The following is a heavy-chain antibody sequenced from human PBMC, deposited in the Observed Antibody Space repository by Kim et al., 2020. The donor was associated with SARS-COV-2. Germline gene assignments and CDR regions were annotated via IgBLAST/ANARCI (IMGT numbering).Heavy chain of an antibody. J-gene: IGHJ6*02. CDR1: GFTFSSYS. V-gene: IGHV3-48*02. CDR3: ARTPNSGWYSYYYYYGMDV. CDR2: ISSSSTI. Sequence: GGSLRLSCAASGFTFSSYSMNWVRQAPGKGLEWVSYISSSSTIYYADSVKGRFTISRDNAKNSLYLQMNSLRDEDTAVYYCARTPNSGWYSYYYYYGMDVWGQGTTVTVSS. D-gene: IGHD6-19*01.